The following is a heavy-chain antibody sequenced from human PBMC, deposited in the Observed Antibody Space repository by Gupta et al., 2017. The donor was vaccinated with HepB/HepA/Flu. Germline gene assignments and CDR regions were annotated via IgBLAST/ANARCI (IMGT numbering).Heavy chain of an antibody. D-gene: IGHD2-15*01. CDR3: ARAHCSGGSCYIDY. Sequence: QVQLQQWGAGLLKPSETLSLTCAVYGGSFSGYYWSWIRQPPGKGLEWIGEINHSGSTNYNPSLKSRVTISVDTSKNQFSLKLSSVTAADTAVYYCARAHCSGGSCYIDYWGQGTLVTVSS. CDR1: GGSFSGYY. V-gene: IGHV4-34*01. CDR2: INHSGST. J-gene: IGHJ4*02.